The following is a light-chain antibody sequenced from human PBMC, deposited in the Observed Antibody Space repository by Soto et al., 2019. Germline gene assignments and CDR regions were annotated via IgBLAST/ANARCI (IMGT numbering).Light chain of an antibody. Sequence: PGERATLSCRANPTINNNYFACYQQKHGQAPRLLLYGASSRATGIPVRFSGSGSGTDFTLTITRLEPEDFAVYYCHQYGSSVLTFGGGTTVEVK. J-gene: IGKJ4*01. V-gene: IGKV3-20*01. CDR1: PTINNNY. CDR3: HQYGSSVLT. CDR2: GAS.